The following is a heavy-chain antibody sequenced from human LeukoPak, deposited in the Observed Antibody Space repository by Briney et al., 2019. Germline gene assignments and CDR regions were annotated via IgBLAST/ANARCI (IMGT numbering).Heavy chain of an antibody. J-gene: IGHJ4*02. D-gene: IGHD3-10*01. V-gene: IGHV3-21*01. Sequence: GSLRLSCAASGFTFSSYSMNWVRQAPGKGLEWVSSISSSSSYIYYADSVKGRFTISRDNAKNSLYLQMNSLRAEDTAVYYCAREPYGSGSYYFDYWGQGTLVTVSS. CDR3: AREPYGSGSYYFDY. CDR1: GFTFSSYS. CDR2: ISSSSSYI.